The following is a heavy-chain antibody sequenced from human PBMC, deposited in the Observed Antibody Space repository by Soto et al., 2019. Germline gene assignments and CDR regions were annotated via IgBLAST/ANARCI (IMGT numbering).Heavy chain of an antibody. Sequence: GASVKLSCKACGYSFTSYGISWVRQAPGQGLEWMGRISAYNGNTNYAQKLQGRVTMTTDTSTSTAYMELRSLRSDDTAVYYCARVVGALGHWFDPWGQGTLVTVSS. J-gene: IGHJ5*02. CDR2: ISAYNGNT. D-gene: IGHD1-26*01. CDR1: GYSFTSYG. V-gene: IGHV1-18*01. CDR3: ARVVGALGHWFDP.